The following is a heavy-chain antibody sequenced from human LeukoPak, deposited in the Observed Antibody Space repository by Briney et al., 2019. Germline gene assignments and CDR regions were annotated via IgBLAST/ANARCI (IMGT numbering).Heavy chain of an antibody. V-gene: IGHV3-30*04. D-gene: IGHD3-9*01. J-gene: IGHJ4*02. Sequence: GGSLRLSCAASGFTFSSYAMHWVRQAPGKGLEWVAVISYDGSNKYYADSVKGRFTISRDNSKNTLYLQMNSLRAEDTAVYYCARPATEGLRYFDWFRPFDYWGQGTLVTVSS. CDR1: GFTFSSYA. CDR2: ISYDGSNK. CDR3: ARPATEGLRYFDWFRPFDY.